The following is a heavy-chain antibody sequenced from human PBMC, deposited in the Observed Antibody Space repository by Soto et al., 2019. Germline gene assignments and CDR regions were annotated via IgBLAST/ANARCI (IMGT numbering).Heavy chain of an antibody. CDR1: GGSISSSNW. J-gene: IGHJ6*02. Sequence: QVQLQESGPGLVKPSGTLSLTCAVSGGSISSSNWWSWVRQPPGKGLEWIGEIYHSGSTNYNPSLTXRXTXSXXKSKNQCSLKLSSVTAADTAVYYCARDLRGPPPEGYYGMDVWGQGTTVTVSS. CDR3: ARDLRGPPPEGYYGMDV. CDR2: IYHSGST. V-gene: IGHV4-4*02.